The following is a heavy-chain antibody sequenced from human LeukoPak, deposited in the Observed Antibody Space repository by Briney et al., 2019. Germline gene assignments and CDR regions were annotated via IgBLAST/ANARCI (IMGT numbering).Heavy chain of an antibody. CDR3: AKGGSYPSQPYFDY. CDR2: ISDSGGYT. Sequence: PGGSLRLACAASGLTFRTYAMSWVRQAPGKGLEWVSSISDSGGYTFYADSVKGRFTISRDNSKNTVYLQMNSLRAEDTAVYYCAKGGSYPSQPYFDYWGQGTPVTVSS. V-gene: IGHV3-23*01. CDR1: GLTFRTYA. J-gene: IGHJ4*02. D-gene: IGHD3-16*01.